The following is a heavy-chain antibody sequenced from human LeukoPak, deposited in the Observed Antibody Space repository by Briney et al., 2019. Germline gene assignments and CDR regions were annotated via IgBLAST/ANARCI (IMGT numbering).Heavy chain of an antibody. CDR1: GFTFSSYS. D-gene: IGHD1-1*01. CDR3: ARDIRTGFDY. Sequence: GGSLRLSCAASGFTFSSYSMNWVRQAPGKGLEWVSSISSSSSYIYYADSVKGRFTISRDNARNSLYLQMNSLRAEDTAVYYCARDIRTGFDYWGQGTLVTVSS. V-gene: IGHV3-21*01. CDR2: ISSSSSYI. J-gene: IGHJ4*02.